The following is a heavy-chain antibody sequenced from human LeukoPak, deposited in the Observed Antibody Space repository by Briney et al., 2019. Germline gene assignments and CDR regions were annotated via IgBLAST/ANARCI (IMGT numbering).Heavy chain of an antibody. J-gene: IGHJ5*02. CDR1: GYTFTVYY. CDR2: INPNSGGT. Sequence: ASVKVSCKASGYTFTVYYMHWVRQAPGQGLEWMGWINPNSGGTNYAQKFQGRVTMTRDTSISTAYMELSRLRSDDTAVYYCARDNSIHERGWWFDPWGQGTLVTVSS. V-gene: IGHV1-2*02. D-gene: IGHD4-23*01. CDR3: ARDNSIHERGWWFDP.